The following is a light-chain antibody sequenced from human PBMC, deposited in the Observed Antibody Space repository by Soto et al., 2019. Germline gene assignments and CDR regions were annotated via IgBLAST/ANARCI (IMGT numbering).Light chain of an antibody. CDR2: GAS. Sequence: DIQLTQSPPYLSASVGDRVTIICRASQGISSFLAWYQQKPGRAPKLLVYGASTLERGVPSRFSGSGSGAEFTLSNSSLQPEDFGTYYVQQVNSYPFTVGRGTRVDIK. J-gene: IGKJ3*01. CDR1: QGISSF. CDR3: QQVNSYPFT. V-gene: IGKV1-9*01.